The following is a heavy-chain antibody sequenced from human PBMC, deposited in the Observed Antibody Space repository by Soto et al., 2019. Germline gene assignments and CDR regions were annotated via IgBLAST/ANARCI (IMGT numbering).Heavy chain of an antibody. CDR1: GGTFSSYA. CDR2: IIPIFGTA. Sequence: QVQLVQSGAEVKKPGSSVKVSCKASGGTFSSYAISWVRQAPGQGLEWMGGIIPIFGTANYAQTFQGRVTITEDESKSTAYMELSSLRSEDTAGYYCVGGSGSYSNWFDPWGQGTLVTVSS. D-gene: IGHD1-26*01. CDR3: VGGSGSYSNWFDP. V-gene: IGHV1-69*01. J-gene: IGHJ5*02.